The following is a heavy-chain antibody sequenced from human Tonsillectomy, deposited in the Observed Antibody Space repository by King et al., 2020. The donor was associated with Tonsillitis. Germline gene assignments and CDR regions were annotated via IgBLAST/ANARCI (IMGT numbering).Heavy chain of an antibody. J-gene: IGHJ4*02. CDR2: IKEDGSEK. Sequence: VQLVESGGGLVQPGGSLRLSCAASGFSFSSYWMSWVRQAPGKGLEWVGHIKEDGSEKYSVDSVRGRFTISRDNAKNSLFLQMNSLRADDTAMYYCVQDGSYSPGYWGQGTLVIVSS. V-gene: IGHV3-7*01. D-gene: IGHD2-15*01. CDR3: VQDGSYSPGY. CDR1: GFSFSSYW.